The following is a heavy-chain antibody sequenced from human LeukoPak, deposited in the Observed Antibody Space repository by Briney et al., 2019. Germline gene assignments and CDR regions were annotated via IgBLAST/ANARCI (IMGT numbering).Heavy chain of an antibody. CDR2: ISYDGSNK. Sequence: PGGSLRLSCAASGFIFSNYALHWVRQAPGKGLEWVAVISYDGSNKYYADSVKGRFTISRDNSKNTLYLQMNSLRADDTAVYYCARGSRXYFDYWGXXTLVTVSS. D-gene: IGHD6-13*01. V-gene: IGHV3-30-3*01. CDR1: GFIFSNYA. J-gene: IGHJ4*01. CDR3: ARGSRXYFDY.